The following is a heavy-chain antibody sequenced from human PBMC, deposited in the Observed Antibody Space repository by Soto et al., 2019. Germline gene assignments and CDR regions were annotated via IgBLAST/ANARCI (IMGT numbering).Heavy chain of an antibody. D-gene: IGHD2-2*01. CDR3: AREDIVVVPAGDYFDY. CDR1: GYTFTSYA. J-gene: IGHJ4*02. CDR2: INAGNGNT. Sequence: QVQLVQSGAEVKKPGASVKVSCKASGYTFTSYAMHWVRQAPGQRLEWMGWINAGNGNTKYSQKFQGRVTITRDTSASTAYMELSSLRSEDTAVYYCAREDIVVVPAGDYFDYWGQGTLVTVSS. V-gene: IGHV1-3*01.